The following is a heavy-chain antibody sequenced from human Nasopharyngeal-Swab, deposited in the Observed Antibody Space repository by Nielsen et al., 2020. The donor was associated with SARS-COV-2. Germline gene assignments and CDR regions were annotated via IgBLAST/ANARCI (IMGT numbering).Heavy chain of an antibody. CDR1: GFTFSSYW. J-gene: IGHJ6*02. CDR3: ARESTSWSRKNNFYYYFGLDF. CDR2: IDGDGSIT. Sequence: GASLKISCAASGFTFSSYWMHWVRLAPGKGLVWVARIDGDGSITNYADSVEGRFGISRDNAKNTVYLQMNSLRDEDTAVYYCARESTSWSRKNNFYYYFGLDFWGRGTTVTVSS. V-gene: IGHV3-74*01.